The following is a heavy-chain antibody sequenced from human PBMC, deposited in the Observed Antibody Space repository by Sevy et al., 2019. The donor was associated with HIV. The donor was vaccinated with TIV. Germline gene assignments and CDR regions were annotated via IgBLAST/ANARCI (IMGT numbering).Heavy chain of an antibody. V-gene: IGHV3-30-3*01. CDR3: AKDIDSSGYYYFDY. D-gene: IGHD6-19*01. J-gene: IGHJ4*02. CDR2: ISYDGSDK. CDR1: GFAFSNYYA. Sequence: GGSLRLSCAASGFAFSNYYAMHWVRQAPGKGLEWVALISYDGSDKYYADSVKGRFTISRDNFKNTLYLQMNSLRAEDTALYYCAKDIDSSGYYYFDYWGQGTLVTVSS.